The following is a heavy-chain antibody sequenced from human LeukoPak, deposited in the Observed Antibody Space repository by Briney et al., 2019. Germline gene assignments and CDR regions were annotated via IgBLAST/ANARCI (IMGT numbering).Heavy chain of an antibody. CDR3: ARGQQLELPSYYYYYMDV. J-gene: IGHJ6*03. CDR2: IYYSGST. CDR1: GGSFSSYY. V-gene: IGHV4-59*01. Sequence: SETLSLTCAVYGGSFSSYYWSWIRQPPGKGLEWIGYIYYSGSTNYNPSLKSRVTISVDTSKNQFSLKLSSVTAADTAVYYCARGQQLELPSYYYYYMDVWGKGTTVTVSS. D-gene: IGHD1-7*01.